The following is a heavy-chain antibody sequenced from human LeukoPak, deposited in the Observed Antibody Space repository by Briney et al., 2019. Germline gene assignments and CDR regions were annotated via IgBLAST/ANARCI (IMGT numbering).Heavy chain of an antibody. CDR3: AREAMTLVDYYGMDV. J-gene: IGHJ6*02. V-gene: IGHV3-21*01. CDR2: ISSSVSYT. Sequence: PGGSLRLSCAASGFTFSSYSMNWVRQAPGKGLEWVSSISSSVSYTYYADSVKGRFTISRDNAKNSLYLQMNSLRAEDTAVYYCAREAMTLVDYYGMDVWGQGTTVTVSS. CDR1: GFTFSSYS. D-gene: IGHD5-18*01.